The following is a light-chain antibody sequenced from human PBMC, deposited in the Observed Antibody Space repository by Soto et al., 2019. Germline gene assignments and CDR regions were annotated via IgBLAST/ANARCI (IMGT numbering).Light chain of an antibody. Sequence: QSVLTQPPSASGTPGQTVAVSCSGSTFNIGSNYVYWYRQFPGTAPKLLIQRNNQRPSGVPARFSGSKSGTSASLAISGLRSEDEADYYCGGWDDSLSGPVFGGGTKVTVL. J-gene: IGLJ2*01. V-gene: IGLV1-47*01. CDR3: GGWDDSLSGPV. CDR1: TFNIGSNY. CDR2: RNN.